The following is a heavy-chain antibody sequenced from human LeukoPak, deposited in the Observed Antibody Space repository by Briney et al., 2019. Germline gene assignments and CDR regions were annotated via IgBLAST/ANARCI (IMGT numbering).Heavy chain of an antibody. V-gene: IGHV1-8*01. Sequence: GASVKVSCKASGYTFTSYDINWVRQATGQGLEWMGWMNPNSGNTGYAQKFQGRVTITRNTSISTAYMELSSLRSDDTAVYYCARGGLIAVAGYYFDYWGQGTLVTVSS. CDR2: MNPNSGNT. D-gene: IGHD6-19*01. CDR3: ARGGLIAVAGYYFDY. J-gene: IGHJ4*02. CDR1: GYTFTSYD.